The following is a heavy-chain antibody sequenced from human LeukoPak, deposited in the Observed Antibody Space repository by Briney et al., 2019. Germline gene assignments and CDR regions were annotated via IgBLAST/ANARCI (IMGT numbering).Heavy chain of an antibody. V-gene: IGHV3-7*03. Sequence: PGGSLRLSCAASGFTFSSYAMSWVRQAPGKGLEWVANIKQDGSEKYYVDSVKGRFTISRDNAKNSLYLQMNSLRAEDAALYYCMRAMDVWGQGTTVTVSS. CDR3: MRAMDV. J-gene: IGHJ6*02. CDR1: GFTFSSYA. CDR2: IKQDGSEK.